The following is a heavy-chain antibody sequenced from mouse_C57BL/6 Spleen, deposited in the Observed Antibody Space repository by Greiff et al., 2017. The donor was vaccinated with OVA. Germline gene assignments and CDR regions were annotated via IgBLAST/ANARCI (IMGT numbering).Heavy chain of an antibody. D-gene: IGHD2-1*01. V-gene: IGHV1-52*01. Sequence: QVQLQQPGAELVRPGSSVKLSCKASGYTFTSYWMHWVKQRPIQGLEWIGNIDPSDSETHYNQKFKDKATLTVDKSSSTAYMQLSSLTSEDSAVYYLATHYGNYPYFDYWGQGTTLTVSS. CDR3: ATHYGNYPYFDY. CDR2: IDPSDSET. J-gene: IGHJ2*01. CDR1: GYTFTSYW.